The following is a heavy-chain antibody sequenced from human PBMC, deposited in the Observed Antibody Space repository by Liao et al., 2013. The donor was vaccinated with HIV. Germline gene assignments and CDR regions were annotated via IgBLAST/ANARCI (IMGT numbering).Heavy chain of an antibody. CDR2: IYTSGST. CDR1: GGSISSYY. V-gene: IGHV4-4*07. D-gene: IGHD7-27*01. J-gene: IGHJ3*02. Sequence: QVQLQESGPGLVKPSETLSLTCTVSGGSISSYYWSWIRQPAGKGLEWIGRIYTSGSTNYNPSLKSRVTMSVDTSKNQFSLKLSSVTAADTAVYYCARDGPPGDRDAFDIWGQGTMVTVSS. CDR3: ARDGPPGDRDAFDI.